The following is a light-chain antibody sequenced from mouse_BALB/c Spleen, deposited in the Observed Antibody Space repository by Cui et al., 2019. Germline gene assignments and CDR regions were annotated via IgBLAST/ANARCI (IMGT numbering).Light chain of an antibody. J-gene: IGKJ5*01. Sequence: DIVMTQSPSSLSLSAGETVTMSCKSSQSLLNSGNQKNYLAWYQQKPGQPPKLLIYGASTRESGVPDRFTGSGSGTDFTLTISSVQAEDLAVYYCQNDHSYPLTFGAGTKLELK. V-gene: IGKV8-28*01. CDR2: GAS. CDR3: QNDHSYPLT. CDR1: QSLLNSGNQKNY.